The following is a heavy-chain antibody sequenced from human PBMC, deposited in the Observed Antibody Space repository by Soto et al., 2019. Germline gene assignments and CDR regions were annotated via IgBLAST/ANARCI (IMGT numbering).Heavy chain of an antibody. CDR3: AKDFVPGIENYFDY. D-gene: IGHD1-26*01. CDR1: GFTFSSYG. J-gene: IGHJ4*02. V-gene: IGHV3-30*18. Sequence: SLRLSCAASGFTFSSYGMHWVRQAPGKGLEWVAVISYDGSNKYYADSVKGRFTISRDNSKNTLYLQMNSLRAEDTAVYYCAKDFVPGIENYFDYWGQGTLVTVSS. CDR2: ISYDGSNK.